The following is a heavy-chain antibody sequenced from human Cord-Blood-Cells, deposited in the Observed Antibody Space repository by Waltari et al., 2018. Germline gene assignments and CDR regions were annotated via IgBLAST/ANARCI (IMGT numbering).Heavy chain of an antibody. CDR2: INPNSGGT. J-gene: IGHJ5*02. D-gene: IGHD5-12*01. Sequence: QVPLVQSGAEVKKPGASVKLSCKASGDTLPGYYMHWGRQAPGQGPEWMGRINPNSGGTNYAQKFQGRVTMTRDTSISTAYMELSRLRSDDTAVYYCARGGYSGYDNWFDPWGQGTLVTVSS. CDR3: ARGGYSGYDNWFDP. V-gene: IGHV1-2*06. CDR1: GDTLPGYY.